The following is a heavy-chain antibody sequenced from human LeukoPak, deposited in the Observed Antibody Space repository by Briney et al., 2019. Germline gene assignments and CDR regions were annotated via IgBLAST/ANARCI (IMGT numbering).Heavy chain of an antibody. CDR1: GGSINSYY. D-gene: IGHD3-10*01. CDR2: VYYGGST. CDR3: ARSELLWFGGVNSDFDY. V-gene: IGHV4-59*08. J-gene: IGHJ4*02. Sequence: SETLSLTCTVSGGSINSYYWSWIRQPPGKGLEWIGYVYYGGSTNYNPSLKSRVTISVDTSKNQFSLKLTSVTAADTAIYYCARSELLWFGGVNSDFDYWGQGTLVTVSS.